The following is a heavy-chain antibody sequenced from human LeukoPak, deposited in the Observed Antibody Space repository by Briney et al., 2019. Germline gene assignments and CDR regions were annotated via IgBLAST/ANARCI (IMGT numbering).Heavy chain of an antibody. J-gene: IGHJ4*02. CDR1: GYSFTNYW. CDR3: ARQFKMVTAYDY. CDR2: IYPADSDT. Sequence: GESLKISCKASGYSFTNYWIGWVRQMPGKGLEWMGSIYPADSDTRSRPSFQGQVTISADKSINTAYLQLSSLRASDTAMYYCARQFKMVTAYDYWGQGTLVTVSS. D-gene: IGHD5-18*01. V-gene: IGHV5-51*01.